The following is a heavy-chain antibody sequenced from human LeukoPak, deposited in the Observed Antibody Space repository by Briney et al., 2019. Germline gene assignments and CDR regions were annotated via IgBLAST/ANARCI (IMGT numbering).Heavy chain of an antibody. Sequence: GGSLRLSCAASGFTFSNYAVHWVRQAPGKGLEWVALISDDGNNKYYTNSVKGRFTISRDNSKNTLYLQMNSLRADDTAVYYCARDPNYDSSGYPFDYWGQGTLVTVSS. V-gene: IGHV3-30-3*01. CDR1: GFTFSNYA. D-gene: IGHD3-22*01. J-gene: IGHJ4*02. CDR2: ISDDGNNK. CDR3: ARDPNYDSSGYPFDY.